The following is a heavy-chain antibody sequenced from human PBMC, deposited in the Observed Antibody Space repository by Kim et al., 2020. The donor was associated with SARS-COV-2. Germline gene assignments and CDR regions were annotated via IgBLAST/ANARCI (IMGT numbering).Heavy chain of an antibody. V-gene: IGHV3-15*01. CDR2: IKSKTDGGTT. J-gene: IGHJ4*02. CDR1: GFTFSNAW. Sequence: GGSLRLSCAASGFTFSNAWMSWVRQAPGKGLEWVGRIKSKTDGGTTDYAAPVKGRFTISRDDSKNTLYLQMNSLKTEDTAVYYCTTSNLYYGSGTSYWGQGTLVTVSS. CDR3: TTSNLYYGSGTSY. D-gene: IGHD3-10*01.